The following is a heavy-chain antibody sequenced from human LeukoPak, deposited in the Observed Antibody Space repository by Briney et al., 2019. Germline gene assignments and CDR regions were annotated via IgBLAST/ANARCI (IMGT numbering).Heavy chain of an antibody. Sequence: GSLRLSCAASGFTFSSYGMHWVRQAPGKGLEWVAVIWYDGSNKYYADSVKGRFTISRDNSKNTLYLQMNSLRAEDTAVYCCARGGAGDNYFDYWGQGTLVTVSS. D-gene: IGHD2-15*01. V-gene: IGHV3-33*01. J-gene: IGHJ4*02. CDR2: IWYDGSNK. CDR1: GFTFSSYG. CDR3: ARGGAGDNYFDY.